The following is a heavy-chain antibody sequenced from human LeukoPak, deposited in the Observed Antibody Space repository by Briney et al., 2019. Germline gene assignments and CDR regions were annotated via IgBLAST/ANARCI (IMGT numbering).Heavy chain of an antibody. CDR3: ARDRYGGPDNYYYYYGMDV. D-gene: IGHD1-14*01. Sequence: GGSLRLSRAASGFTFSSYWMSWVRQAPGKGLEWVANIKQDGSEKYYVDSVKGRFTISRDNAKNSLYLQMNSLRAEDTAVYYCARDRYGGPDNYYYYYGMDVWGQGTTVTVSS. CDR2: IKQDGSEK. CDR1: GFTFSSYW. V-gene: IGHV3-7*01. J-gene: IGHJ6*02.